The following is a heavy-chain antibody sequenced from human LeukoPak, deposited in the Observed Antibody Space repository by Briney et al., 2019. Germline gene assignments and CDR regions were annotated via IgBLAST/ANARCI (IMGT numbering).Heavy chain of an antibody. CDR2: IIPILGIA. D-gene: IGHD4-17*01. Sequence: SVKVSCKASGGTFSSYAISWVRQAPGQGLEWMGRIIPILGIANYAQKFQGRVTVTADKSTSTAYMELSSLRSEDTAVYYCARQPVTRGRTLDYWGQGTLVTVSS. V-gene: IGHV1-69*04. CDR3: ARQPVTRGRTLDY. CDR1: GGTFSSYA. J-gene: IGHJ4*02.